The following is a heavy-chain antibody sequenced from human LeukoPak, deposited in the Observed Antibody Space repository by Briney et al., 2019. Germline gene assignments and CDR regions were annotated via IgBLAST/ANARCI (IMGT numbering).Heavy chain of an antibody. CDR2: INPNSGST. Sequence: ASVKVSCKASGYTFTGYYMHWVRQAPGQGLEWMGWINPNSGSTNYAQKFQGRVTMTRDTSISTAYMELSRLRSDDTAAYYCARDSMVSSSWFDHWGQGTLVTVSS. CDR1: GYTFTGYY. J-gene: IGHJ5*02. V-gene: IGHV1-2*02. CDR3: ARDSMVSSSWFDH. D-gene: IGHD6-13*01.